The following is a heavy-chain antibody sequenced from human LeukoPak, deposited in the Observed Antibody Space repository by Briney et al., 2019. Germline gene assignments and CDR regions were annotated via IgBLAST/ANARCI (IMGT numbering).Heavy chain of an antibody. V-gene: IGHV3-13*05. CDR2: ISIAGDP. J-gene: IGHJ3*02. CDR1: GFTFSSYD. Sequence: GGSLRLSCTASGFTFSSYDMHWVRQDKVKGLEWLSAISIAGDPYYLGSVKGRFTISRENAKNSFYLQMNGLRAEDTAVYYCAGQARPGAAEGAFDIWGQGTMVTVSS. CDR3: AGQARPGAAEGAFDI. D-gene: IGHD2-2*01.